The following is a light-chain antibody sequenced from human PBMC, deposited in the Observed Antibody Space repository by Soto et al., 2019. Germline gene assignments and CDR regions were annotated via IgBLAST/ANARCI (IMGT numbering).Light chain of an antibody. Sequence: DIVMTQSPLSLPVTPGEPASISCRSSQSLLHSNGYNYLDWYLQKPGQSPQLLIYSGSNRASGVPYRFSGSGSGTDFTLKISRVEAEDVGTYYCMQAVQTPWTFGPGTKLEIK. CDR2: SGS. CDR3: MQAVQTPWT. CDR1: QSLLHSNGYNY. J-gene: IGKJ2*01. V-gene: IGKV2-28*01.